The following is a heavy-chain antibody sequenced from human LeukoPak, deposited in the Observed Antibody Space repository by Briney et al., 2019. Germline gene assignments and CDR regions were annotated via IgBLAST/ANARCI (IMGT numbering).Heavy chain of an antibody. D-gene: IGHD3-10*01. CDR3: ARPRSMIRDLFDY. J-gene: IGHJ4*02. CDR2: INPIGGAT. V-gene: IGHV1-46*01. CDR1: GYTFTSYY. Sequence: ASVKVSCKASGYTFTSYYMNWVRQAPGQGLEWMGIINPIGGATTYAQKFQGRVTMTRDTSTSTVYMDLSSLGSEDTPVYYCARPRSMIRDLFDYWGQGTLVTVSS.